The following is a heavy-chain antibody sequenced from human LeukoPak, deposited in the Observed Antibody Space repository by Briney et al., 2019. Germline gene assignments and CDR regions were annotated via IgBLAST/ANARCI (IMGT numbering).Heavy chain of an antibody. Sequence: SVKFSCTASGGTFSSYAISWVRQAPGQGLKGMGRIIPVFGIANYAQKFQGSVTITADKSTSTAYIELSSLRSEDTAVYYCARDPSIAAAAIHWFDPWGQGTLVTVSS. V-gene: IGHV1-69*04. CDR1: GGTFSSYA. D-gene: IGHD6-13*01. CDR3: ARDPSIAAAAIHWFDP. J-gene: IGHJ5*02. CDR2: IIPVFGIA.